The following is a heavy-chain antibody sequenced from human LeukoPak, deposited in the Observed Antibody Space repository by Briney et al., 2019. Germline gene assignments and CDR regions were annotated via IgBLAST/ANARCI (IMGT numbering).Heavy chain of an antibody. CDR2: TNPNSGGT. D-gene: IGHD6-13*01. CDR1: GYTFTGYY. Sequence: ATVKVSYKASGYTFTGYYMHWVRQAPGQGREWMGRTNPNSGGTNHAQKFQGRVTMTRDTSISTAYMELSRLRSDDTAVYYCARVRWVSAAGRTPFDYWGQGTLVTVSS. CDR3: ARVRWVSAAGRTPFDY. V-gene: IGHV1-2*06. J-gene: IGHJ4*02.